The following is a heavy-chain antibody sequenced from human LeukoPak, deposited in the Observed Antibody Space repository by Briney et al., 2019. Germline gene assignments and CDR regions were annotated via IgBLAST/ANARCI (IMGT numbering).Heavy chain of an antibody. D-gene: IGHD2-21*02. CDR1: GNTFTSYD. Sequence: ASVKVSCKPSGNTFTSYDINWLRQAPGQGLEWMGWMNPNTGNADSAQKFQGRVTMTSNISISTAYMELSSLRSEDTALYYCARCTGGDCGGAFDMWGQGTMVTVSS. V-gene: IGHV1-8*01. J-gene: IGHJ3*02. CDR2: MNPNTGNA. CDR3: ARCTGGDCGGAFDM.